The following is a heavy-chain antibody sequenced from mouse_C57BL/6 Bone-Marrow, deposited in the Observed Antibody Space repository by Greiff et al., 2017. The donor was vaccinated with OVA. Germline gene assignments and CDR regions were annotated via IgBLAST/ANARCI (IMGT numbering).Heavy chain of an antibody. D-gene: IGHD2-3*01. V-gene: IGHV1-39*01. Sequence: VQLKQSGPELVKPGASVKISCKASGYSFTDYNMNWVKQSNGKSLEWIGVINPNYGTTSYNQKFKGKATLTVDQSSSTAYMQLNSLTSEDSAVYYCARWDLYDGYLYYYAMDYWGQGTSVTVSS. CDR2: INPNYGTT. CDR1: GYSFTDYN. J-gene: IGHJ4*01. CDR3: ARWDLYDGYLYYYAMDY.